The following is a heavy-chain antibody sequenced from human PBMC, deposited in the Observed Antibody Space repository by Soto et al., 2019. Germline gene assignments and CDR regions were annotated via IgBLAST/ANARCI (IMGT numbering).Heavy chain of an antibody. V-gene: IGHV3-73*01. CDR3: TTKDY. J-gene: IGHJ4*02. CDR1: GYTFSGSS. CDR2: IRDKTNSYAT. Sequence: GGSLRLSCVASGYTFSGSSVHWVRQASGKGLEWVGRIRDKTNSYATSYAASVNGRFTISRDDSKNTAYLQMNSMKTEDTAVYYCTTKDYWGRETLVNVSS.